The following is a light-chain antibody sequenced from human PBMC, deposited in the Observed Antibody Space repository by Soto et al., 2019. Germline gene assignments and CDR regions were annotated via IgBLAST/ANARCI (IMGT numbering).Light chain of an antibody. CDR1: QSVNIY. V-gene: IGKV3-11*01. Sequence: EIVMTQSPATLSVSPGERATLSCRASQSVNIYLAWYQQKPGQAPRLLIYDASNRATGIPARFSGSGSATDFTLTISSLEPEDFAVYYCQQRSSWITFGQGTRLEI. CDR2: DAS. J-gene: IGKJ5*01. CDR3: QQRSSWIT.